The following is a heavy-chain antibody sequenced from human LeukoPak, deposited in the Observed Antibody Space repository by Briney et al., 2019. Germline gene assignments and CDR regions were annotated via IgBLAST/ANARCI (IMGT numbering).Heavy chain of an antibody. V-gene: IGHV3-30*18. CDR1: GFTFNKYG. J-gene: IGHJ6*03. Sequence: SGGSLRLSCTASGFTFNKYGMHWVRQAPGKGLEWVAVISSDRSATYYVDSVKGRFTISRDNSKNTLYLQMNSLRAEDTAVYYCAKGRVSMVRGVYYYYYYMDVWGKGTTVTVSS. CDR2: ISSDRSAT. CDR3: AKGRVSMVRGVYYYYYYMDV. D-gene: IGHD3-10*01.